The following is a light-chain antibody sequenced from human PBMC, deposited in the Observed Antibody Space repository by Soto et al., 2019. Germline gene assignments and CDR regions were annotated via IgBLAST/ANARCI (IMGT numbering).Light chain of an antibody. CDR2: AAT. Sequence: QMTQSPSSLSASVGDRVTITCRASQSISSYLNWYQHKPGKAPNLLIYAATTLQSGVPSRFSGSGSGTDFTLTISSLQPDDFATYYCQQYNSYPWTFGQGTKVDIK. V-gene: IGKV1-39*01. CDR3: QQYNSYPWT. J-gene: IGKJ1*01. CDR1: QSISSY.